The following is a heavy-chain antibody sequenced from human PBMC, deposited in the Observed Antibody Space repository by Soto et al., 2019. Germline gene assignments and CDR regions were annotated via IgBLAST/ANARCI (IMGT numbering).Heavy chain of an antibody. CDR1: GGSISSGDYY. CDR2: IYYSGST. CDR3: ARWWSGSRQGFDT. Sequence: QVQLQESGPGLVKPSQTLSLTCTVSGGSISSGDYYWSWIRQHPGKGLEWIGYIYYSGSTYYNPSRKSRVTKSVDTTMNQFSLKMSSVTAADTAGYYCARWWSGSRQGFDTWGQGTLVTVSS. D-gene: IGHD3-3*01. V-gene: IGHV4-31*03. J-gene: IGHJ5*02.